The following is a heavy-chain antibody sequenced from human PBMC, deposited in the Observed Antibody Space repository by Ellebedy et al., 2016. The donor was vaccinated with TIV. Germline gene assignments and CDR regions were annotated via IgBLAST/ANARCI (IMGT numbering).Heavy chain of an antibody. V-gene: IGHV3-30-3*01. J-gene: IGHJ4*02. CDR1: GFTFSSYA. D-gene: IGHD6-19*01. CDR2: ISYDGSEK. CDR3: ARDLDKSSGWYGGAAY. Sequence: LGGSLRLSCTVSGFTFSSYAIHWVRLAPGKGLEWVTLISYDGSEKYNADSVKGRFTISRDNSMTTLYLEMNSLRAEDTALYYCARDLDKSSGWYGGAAYWGQGTLVTVSS.